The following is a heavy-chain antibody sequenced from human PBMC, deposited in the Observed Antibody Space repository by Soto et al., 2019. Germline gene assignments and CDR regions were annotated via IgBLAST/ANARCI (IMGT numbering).Heavy chain of an antibody. D-gene: IGHD2-8*01. CDR3: ARASGHIYATLHGPFDH. Sequence: QVQLVESGGGVVQPGRSLRLSCAASGFTFNRHPLHWIRQAPGKGLEWVAVISHDGNNKYYADSVKGRFTISRDNSMNMLYLQMHGLRTKDTAIFYCARASGHIYATLHGPFDHWGQGALVTVSS. CDR1: GFTFNRHP. J-gene: IGHJ4*02. V-gene: IGHV3-30-3*01. CDR2: ISHDGNNK.